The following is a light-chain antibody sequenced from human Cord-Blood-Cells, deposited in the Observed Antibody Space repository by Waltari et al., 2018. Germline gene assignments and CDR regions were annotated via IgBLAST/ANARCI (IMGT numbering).Light chain of an antibody. V-gene: IGLV2-14*01. Sequence: QSALTQSASVSGSPGQSITISLTGTSRDVGGYNYVSWYQPHPGKAPTPMIYEVSNRPSGVPNRFSGSKSGNTASLTISGLQAEDEADYYCSSYTSSSTYVCGTGTKVTVL. J-gene: IGLJ1*01. CDR2: EVS. CDR3: SSYTSSSTYV. CDR1: SRDVGGYNY.